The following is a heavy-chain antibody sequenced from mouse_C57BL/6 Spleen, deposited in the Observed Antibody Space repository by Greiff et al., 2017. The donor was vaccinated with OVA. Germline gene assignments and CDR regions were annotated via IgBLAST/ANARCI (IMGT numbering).Heavy chain of an antibody. J-gene: IGHJ1*03. D-gene: IGHD2-4*01. Sequence: EVMLVESGGGLVKPGGSLKLSCAASGFTFSSYAMSWVRQTPEKRLEWVATISDGGSYTYYPDNVKGRFTISRDNAKNNLYLQMSHLKTEDTAMYYCAREYDYPWYCDVWGTGTTVTVSS. CDR2: ISDGGSYT. CDR1: GFTFSSYA. V-gene: IGHV5-4*01. CDR3: AREYDYPWYCDV.